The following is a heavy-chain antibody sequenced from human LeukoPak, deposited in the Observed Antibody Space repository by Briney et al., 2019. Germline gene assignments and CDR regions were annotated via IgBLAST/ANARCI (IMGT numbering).Heavy chain of an antibody. V-gene: IGHV3-23*01. CDR2: ISGSGGST. Sequence: GGSLRLSCAASGFTFSSYAMSWVRQAPGKGLEWVSAISGSGGSTYYADSVKGRFTISRDNSKNTLYLQMNSLRAEGTAVYYCAKVVVAATFSWFDPWGQGTLVTVSS. J-gene: IGHJ5*02. D-gene: IGHD2-15*01. CDR1: GFTFSSYA. CDR3: AKVVVAATFSWFDP.